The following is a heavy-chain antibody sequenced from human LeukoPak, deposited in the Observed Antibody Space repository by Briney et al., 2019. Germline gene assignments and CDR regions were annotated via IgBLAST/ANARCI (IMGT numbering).Heavy chain of an antibody. CDR2: IYYSGST. CDR3: ARGAPETDWSIIGGDY. CDR1: GGSISSSSYY. Sequence: SETLSLTCTVSGGSISSSSYYWGWIRQPPGKGLEWIGSIYYSGSTYYNPSLKSRVTISVDTSKNQFSLKLSSVTAADTAVYYCARGAPETDWSIIGGDYWGQGTLVTVSS. J-gene: IGHJ4*02. D-gene: IGHD3-10*01. V-gene: IGHV4-39*07.